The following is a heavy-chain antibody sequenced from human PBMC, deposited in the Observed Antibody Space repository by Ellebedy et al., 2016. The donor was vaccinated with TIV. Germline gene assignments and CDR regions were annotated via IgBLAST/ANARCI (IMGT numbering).Heavy chain of an antibody. D-gene: IGHD1-14*01. CDR3: ARNGMTGHDFDY. CDR2: INPSGGST. CDR1: GYTFTSYY. Sequence: ASVKVSCKASGYTFTSYYMHWVRQAPGQGLEWMGIINPSGGSTGYAQKFQGRLTMTRDTSTSTVYMELSSLRSEDTAVYYCARNGMTGHDFDYWGQGTLVTVSS. V-gene: IGHV1-46*01. J-gene: IGHJ4*02.